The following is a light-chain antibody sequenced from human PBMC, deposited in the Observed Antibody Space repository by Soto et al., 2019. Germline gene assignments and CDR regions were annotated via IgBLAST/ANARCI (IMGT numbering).Light chain of an antibody. CDR3: QQSYSTPRDT. CDR2: AAS. Sequence: IQMTQSPSSLSASVGDRVTITLRASQSISSYLNWYQQKPGKAPKLLIYAASSLQSGVPSRFSGSGSGTDFTLTISSLQPEDFATYYCQQSYSTPRDTFGQGTRLE. J-gene: IGKJ5*01. V-gene: IGKV1-39*01. CDR1: QSISSY.